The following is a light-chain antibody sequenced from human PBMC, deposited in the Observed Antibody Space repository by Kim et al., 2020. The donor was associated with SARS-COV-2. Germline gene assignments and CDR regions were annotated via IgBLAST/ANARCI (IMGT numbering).Light chain of an antibody. Sequence: LSVSPGEKVTITGRTSQSVGNKLAWYQHQPGQAPRLLIYGASTRATGIPARFSGSGSGTEFTLIISSLQFEDFAVYFCQQYDDWRTFGQGTKLEI. V-gene: IGKV3-15*01. J-gene: IGKJ2*01. CDR3: QQYDDWRT. CDR1: QSVGNK. CDR2: GAS.